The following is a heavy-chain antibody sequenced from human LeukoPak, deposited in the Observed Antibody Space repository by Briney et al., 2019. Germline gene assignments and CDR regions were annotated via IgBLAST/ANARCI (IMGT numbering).Heavy chain of an antibody. J-gene: IGHJ4*02. Sequence: SETLSLTCAVYGGSFSGYYWSWIRQPPGKGLEWIGEINHSGSTNYNPSLKSRVTISVDTSKNQFSLKLSSVTAADTAVYYCARVPPEWLRGSYFDYWGQGTLATVSS. V-gene: IGHV4-34*01. CDR2: INHSGST. D-gene: IGHD5-12*01. CDR1: GGSFSGYY. CDR3: ARVPPEWLRGSYFDY.